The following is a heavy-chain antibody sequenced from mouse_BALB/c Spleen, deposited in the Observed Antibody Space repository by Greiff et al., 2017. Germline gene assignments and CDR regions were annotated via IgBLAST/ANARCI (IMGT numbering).Heavy chain of an antibody. Sequence: EVKVVESGGGLVKPGGSLKLSCAASGFTFSSYAMSWVRQSPEKRLEWVAEISSGGSYTYYPDTVTGRFTISRDNAKNTLYLEMSSLRSEDTAMYYCARGGARALYYYAMDYWGQGTSVTVSS. D-gene: IGHD3-1*01. J-gene: IGHJ4*01. CDR2: ISSGGSYT. V-gene: IGHV5-9-4*01. CDR3: ARGGARALYYYAMDY. CDR1: GFTFSSYA.